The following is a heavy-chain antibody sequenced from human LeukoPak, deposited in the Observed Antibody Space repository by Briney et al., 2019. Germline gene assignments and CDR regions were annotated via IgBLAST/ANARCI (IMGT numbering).Heavy chain of an antibody. Sequence: SETLSLTCTVSGGSISNYYWSWIRQPAGKGLEWIGRIYTSGSTNYNPSLKSRVTMSVDTSKNQFSLKLSSVTAADTAVYYCAREPTDIVDYFDYWGQGTLVTVSS. CDR3: AREPTDIVDYFDY. CDR2: IYTSGST. D-gene: IGHD5-12*01. J-gene: IGHJ4*02. V-gene: IGHV4-4*07. CDR1: GGSISNYY.